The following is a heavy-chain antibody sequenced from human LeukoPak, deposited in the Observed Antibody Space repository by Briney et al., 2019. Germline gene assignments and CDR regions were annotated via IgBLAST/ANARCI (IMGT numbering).Heavy chain of an antibody. CDR1: GFTFSSYS. V-gene: IGHV3-21*01. D-gene: IGHD6-6*01. J-gene: IGHJ5*02. CDR2: ISSSSSYI. CDR3: ASGLPYSSSYTTPGASNWFDP. Sequence: GGSLRLSCAASGFTFSSYSMNWVRQAPGKGLEWVSSISSSSSYIYYADSVRGRFTISRDNAKNSLYLQMNSLRAEDTAVYYCASGLPYSSSYTTPGASNWFDPWGQGTLVTVSS.